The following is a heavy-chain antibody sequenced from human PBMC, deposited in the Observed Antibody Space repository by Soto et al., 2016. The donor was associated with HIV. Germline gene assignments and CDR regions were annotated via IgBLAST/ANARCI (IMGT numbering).Heavy chain of an antibody. CDR2: ISGDGSTT. CDR1: GFSFDNYV. V-gene: IGHV3-43*02. J-gene: IGHJ4*02. D-gene: IGHD4-17*01. CDR3: ATSRTTVTRTRGYYFDY. Sequence: EVHLVESGGGVVQPGGSLRLSCAASASGFSFDNYVMHWVRQPPGKGLEWVSLISGDGSTTKYADSVKGRFTISRDNSKNILYLQMNSLRADDTALYYCATSRTTVTRTRGYYFDYWGQGALVIVSS.